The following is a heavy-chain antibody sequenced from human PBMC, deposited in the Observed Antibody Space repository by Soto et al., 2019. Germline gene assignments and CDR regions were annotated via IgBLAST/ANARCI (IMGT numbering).Heavy chain of an antibody. Sequence: GGSLRLSCAASGFTFSSYSMNWVRQAPGKGLAWVSYISSSSSTIYYADSVKGRFTISRANAKTSLYLQMNSLRDEDTAVYYCARLLYDFWSGYYRRGALGVWGQGTTVTVPS. CDR1: GFTFSSYS. J-gene: IGHJ6*02. V-gene: IGHV3-48*02. CDR2: ISSSSSTI. D-gene: IGHD3-3*01. CDR3: ARLLYDFWSGYYRRGALGV.